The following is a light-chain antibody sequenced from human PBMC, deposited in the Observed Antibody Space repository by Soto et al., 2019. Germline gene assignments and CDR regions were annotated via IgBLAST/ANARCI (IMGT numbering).Light chain of an antibody. V-gene: IGKV1-5*01. CDR2: DVS. CDR3: QRYDTLWTM. Sequence: DIQLTQSPSTLPAYVGDSVNITCRASQSISDWLAWYQQKPGKAPKLLIFDVSSLESGVPSRFSGSGPGTEFTLTISNLQPDDFATYYCQRYDTLWTMFGQGTKVDIK. CDR1: QSISDW. J-gene: IGKJ1*01.